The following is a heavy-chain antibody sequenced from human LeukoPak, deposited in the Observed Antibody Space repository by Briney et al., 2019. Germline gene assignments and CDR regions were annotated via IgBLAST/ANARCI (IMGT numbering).Heavy chain of an antibody. CDR1: GFTFSSYS. D-gene: IGHD3-16*01. CDR3: ARDGGPPPPHSYGMDV. Sequence: GGSLRLSCAASGFTFSSYSMNWVRQAPGKGLEWVSSISSSSSYIYYADSVKGRFTISRDNAKNSLYLQMNSLRAEDTAVYYCARDGGPPPPHSYGMDVWGQGTTVTVSS. J-gene: IGHJ6*02. V-gene: IGHV3-21*01. CDR2: ISSSSSYI.